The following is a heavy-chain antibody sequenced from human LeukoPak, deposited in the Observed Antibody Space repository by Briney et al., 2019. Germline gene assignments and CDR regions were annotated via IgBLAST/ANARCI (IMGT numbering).Heavy chain of an antibody. J-gene: IGHJ4*02. D-gene: IGHD3-22*01. V-gene: IGHV3-33*01. Sequence: PGGSLRLSCAASGFTFSSYGMHWVRQAPGKGLEWVAVIWYDGSNKYYADSVKGRFTISRDNSKNTLYLQMNSLRAEDTAVYYCARDIEFGYYYDSSGYSPFDYWGQGTLVTVSS. CDR2: IWYDGSNK. CDR1: GFTFSSYG. CDR3: ARDIEFGYYYDSSGYSPFDY.